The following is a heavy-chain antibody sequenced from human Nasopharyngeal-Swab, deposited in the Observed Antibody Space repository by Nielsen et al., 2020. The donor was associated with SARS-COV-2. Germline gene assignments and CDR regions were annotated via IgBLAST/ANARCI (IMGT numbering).Heavy chain of an antibody. J-gene: IGHJ6*02. CDR1: GYTFTSYG. D-gene: IGHD6-19*01. V-gene: IGHV1-18*01. Sequence: ASVKVSCKASGYTFTSYGISWVRQAPGQGLEWMGWISAYNGNTNYAQQLQGRVTMTTDTSTSTAYMELRSLRSDDTAVYYCAREGETYSSGWYGARWRNYYYYGMDVWGQGTTVTVSS. CDR3: AREGETYSSGWYGARWRNYYYYGMDV. CDR2: ISAYNGNT.